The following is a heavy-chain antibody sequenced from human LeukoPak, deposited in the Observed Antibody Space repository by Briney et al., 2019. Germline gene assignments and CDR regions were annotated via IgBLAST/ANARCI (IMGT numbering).Heavy chain of an antibody. Sequence: PSETLSLTCSVSGGSISSYYWSWIRQPAGKGLEWIGRIYTRGNTNYNPSLKSRVTMSVDTPKNEVSLKLTSVTAADTAVYFCARGGGTNDDFWSGYAYSFDYWGQGALVTVSS. CDR3: ARGGGTNDDFWSGYAYSFDY. J-gene: IGHJ4*02. CDR1: GGSISSYY. V-gene: IGHV4-4*07. D-gene: IGHD3-3*01. CDR2: IYTRGNT.